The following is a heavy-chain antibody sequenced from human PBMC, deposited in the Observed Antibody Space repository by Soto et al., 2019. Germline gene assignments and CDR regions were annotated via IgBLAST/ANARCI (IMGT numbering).Heavy chain of an antibody. CDR1: GYTFTSYG. CDR3: ARVLNARYCSSTSCYLDP. Sequence: GASVKVSCKASGYTFTSYGISWVRQAPGQGLEWIGWISAYNGNTNYAQKLQGRVTMTTDTSTSTAYMELRSLRSDDTAVYYCARVLNARYCSSTSCYLDPWGQGTLVTVSS. J-gene: IGHJ5*02. V-gene: IGHV1-18*01. D-gene: IGHD2-2*01. CDR2: ISAYNGNT.